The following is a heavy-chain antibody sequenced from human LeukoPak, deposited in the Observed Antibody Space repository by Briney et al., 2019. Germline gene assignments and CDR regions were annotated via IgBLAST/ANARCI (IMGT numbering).Heavy chain of an antibody. CDR1: GGSFSGTTYY. Sequence: SETLSLICNVSGGSFSGTTYYGAWIRQPPGQGLEWIGSIHYTGSNYYNPSLSSRVAIFGDTSTNQFSLRLNSVTAADTAVYYCAKHESGSSVWFDPWGQGTLVTVSS. J-gene: IGHJ5*02. CDR3: AKHESGSSVWFDP. D-gene: IGHD6-6*01. CDR2: IHYTGSN. V-gene: IGHV4-39*01.